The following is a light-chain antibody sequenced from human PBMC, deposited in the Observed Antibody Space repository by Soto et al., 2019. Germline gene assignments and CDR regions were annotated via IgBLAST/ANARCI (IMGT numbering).Light chain of an antibody. V-gene: IGLV1-51*02. CDR2: ENN. J-gene: IGLJ3*02. CDR1: SSNIGHNY. Sequence: QSALTQPPSVSAAPGQKVTISCSGSSSNIGHNYVSWYQQLPRTAPKLLIYENNKRPSGIPDRFSGSKSGTSATLGITGLQTGDEADYYCGTWDSSLSAWVFGGGTKVTVL. CDR3: GTWDSSLSAWV.